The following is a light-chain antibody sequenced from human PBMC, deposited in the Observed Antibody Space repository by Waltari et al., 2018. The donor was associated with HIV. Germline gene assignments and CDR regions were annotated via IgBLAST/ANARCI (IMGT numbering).Light chain of an antibody. V-gene: IGKV1-5*03. CDR3: QQYKSYPVT. J-gene: IGKJ2*01. CDR2: RAS. Sequence: DIQLTQSPSSLSASVGDRVTITCRASQNINNWLAWYQQKPGETPKFLIYRASTLESGVPSRFSGSGSGTEFSLTISSLQPEDFAIYYCQQYKSYPVTFGQGT. CDR1: QNINNW.